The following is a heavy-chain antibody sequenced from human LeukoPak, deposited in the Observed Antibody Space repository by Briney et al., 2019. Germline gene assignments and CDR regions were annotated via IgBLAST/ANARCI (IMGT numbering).Heavy chain of an antibody. D-gene: IGHD3-22*01. CDR2: ISSSSSYI. V-gene: IGHV3-21*01. CDR3: ASPSDSSGYYFDY. Sequence: GGSLGLSCAASGFTFSSYSMNWVRQAPGKGLEWVSSISSSSSYIYYADSVKGRFTISRDNAKNSLYLQMNSLRAEDTAVYYCASPSDSSGYYFDYWGQGTLVTVSS. CDR1: GFTFSSYS. J-gene: IGHJ4*02.